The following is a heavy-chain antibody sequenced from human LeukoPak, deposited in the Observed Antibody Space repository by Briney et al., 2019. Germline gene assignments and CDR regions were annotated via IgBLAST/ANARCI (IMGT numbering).Heavy chain of an antibody. CDR1: GYTFITYD. J-gene: IGHJ5*02. CDR2: MNPKSGNT. CDR3: ARVSYGTYYFDP. Sequence: ASVKVSCKASGYTFITYDINWVRQATGQGLEWMGWMNPKSGNTGYAQKFQGRVTFTRNTSMSTAYMELSSLRSEDTAVYYCARVSYGTYYFDPWGQGTLVTVPS. V-gene: IGHV1-8*03. D-gene: IGHD1-26*01.